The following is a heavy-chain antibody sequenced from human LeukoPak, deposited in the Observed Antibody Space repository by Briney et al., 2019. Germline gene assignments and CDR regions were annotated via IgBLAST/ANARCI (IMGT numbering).Heavy chain of an antibody. CDR1: GFPFCSYA. Sequence: GGSLRLSCSASGFPFCSYAIRSVPQAPGKGVEWVSAISGSGGSTDYADSVKGRFTISRDNSKNTLYLQMNSLRAEDTAVYYCAKDQRVITAGGADYWGQGTLVTVSS. J-gene: IGHJ4*02. D-gene: IGHD3-22*01. V-gene: IGHV3-23*01. CDR3: AKDQRVITAGGADY. CDR2: ISGSGGST.